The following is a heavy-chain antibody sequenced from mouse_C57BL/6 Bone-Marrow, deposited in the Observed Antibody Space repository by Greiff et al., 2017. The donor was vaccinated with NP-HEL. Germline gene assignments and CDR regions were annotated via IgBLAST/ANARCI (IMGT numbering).Heavy chain of an antibody. Sequence: QVQLQQSGAELARPGASVKLSCKASGYTFTSYGISWVKQRTGQGLEWIGEIYPRSGNTYYNEKFKGKATLTADKSSSTAYMELRSLTSEDSAVYFCERLYGNYLYWYFDVWGTGTTGTVSS. CDR1: GYTFTSYG. J-gene: IGHJ1*03. V-gene: IGHV1-81*01. CDR2: IYPRSGNT. D-gene: IGHD2-1*01. CDR3: ERLYGNYLYWYFDV.